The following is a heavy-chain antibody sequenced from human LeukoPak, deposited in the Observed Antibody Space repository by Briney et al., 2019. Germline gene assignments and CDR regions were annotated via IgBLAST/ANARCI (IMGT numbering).Heavy chain of an antibody. Sequence: PSETLSLTCTGSGGSISSYYWSWIRQPPGKGLEWIGYIYYSGSTNYNPSLKSRVTISVDTSKNQFSLKLSSVTAADTAVYYCAGGGYDFWSGLTNWFDPWGQGTLVTVSS. CDR1: GGSISSYY. J-gene: IGHJ5*02. CDR2: IYYSGST. D-gene: IGHD3-3*01. CDR3: AGGGYDFWSGLTNWFDP. V-gene: IGHV4-59*01.